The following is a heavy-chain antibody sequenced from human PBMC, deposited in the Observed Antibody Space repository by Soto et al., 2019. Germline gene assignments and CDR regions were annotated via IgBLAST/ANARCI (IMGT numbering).Heavy chain of an antibody. CDR1: GYTFTGYY. CDR3: ARDFSTMIAPFDI. CDR2: INPNSGGT. D-gene: IGHD3-22*01. V-gene: IGHV1-2*02. Sequence: ASVKVSCKASGYTFTGYYMHWVRQAPGQGLEWMGWINPNSGGTNYAQKFQGRVTMTRDTSISTAYMELSRLRSDDTAVYYCARDFSTMIAPFDIWGQGTMVTVSS. J-gene: IGHJ3*02.